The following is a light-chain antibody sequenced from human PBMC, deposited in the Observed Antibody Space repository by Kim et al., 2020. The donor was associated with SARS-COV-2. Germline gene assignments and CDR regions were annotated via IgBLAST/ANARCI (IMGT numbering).Light chain of an antibody. CDR2: LNSDGSH. Sequence: QPVLTQSPSASASLGASVKLTCTLSSGHSSYAIAWHQQQPEKGPRYLMKLNSDGSHSKGDGIPDRFSGSSPGAERYLTISSLQSEDEADYYCQTWGTGWVFGGGTQLTVL. J-gene: IGLJ3*02. CDR1: SGHSSYA. CDR3: QTWGTGWV. V-gene: IGLV4-69*01.